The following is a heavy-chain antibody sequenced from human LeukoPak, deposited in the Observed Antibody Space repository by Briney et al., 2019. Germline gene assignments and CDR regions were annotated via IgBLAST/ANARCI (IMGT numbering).Heavy chain of an antibody. CDR3: AIWRGSYYRFDP. CDR1: GGTFSSYA. Sequence: ASVKVSCEASGGTFSSYAISWVRQAPGQGLEWMGGIIPIFGTANYAQKFQGRVTITADESTSTAYMELSSLRSEDTAVYYCAIWRGSYYRFDPWGQGTLVTVSS. CDR2: IIPIFGTA. V-gene: IGHV1-69*13. D-gene: IGHD1-26*01. J-gene: IGHJ5*02.